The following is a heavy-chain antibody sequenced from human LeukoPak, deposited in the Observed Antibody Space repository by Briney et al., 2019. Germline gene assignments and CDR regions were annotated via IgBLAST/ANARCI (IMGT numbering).Heavy chain of an antibody. CDR1: GYTFTGYY. V-gene: IGHV1-2*02. Sequence: SVKVSCKASGYTFTGYYMHWVRQTPGQGHERIGWINPNSGGTNYAQKFQGRVTMTRDTSISTAYMELSRLRSDDTAVYYCARTLEGHYYGSGSYYPLGYWGQGTLVTVSS. CDR3: ARTLEGHYYGSGSYYPLGY. J-gene: IGHJ4*02. CDR2: INPNSGGT. D-gene: IGHD3-10*01.